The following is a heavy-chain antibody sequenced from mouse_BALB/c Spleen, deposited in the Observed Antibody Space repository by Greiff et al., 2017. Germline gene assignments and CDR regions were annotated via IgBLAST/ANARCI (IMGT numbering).Heavy chain of an antibody. CDR3: ARDLPFAY. Sequence: EVQRVESGGGLVQPGGSLKLSCAASGFTLSSYGMSWVRQTPDKRLELVATINSNGGSTYYPDSVKGRFTISRDNAKNTLYLQMSSLKSEDTAMYYCARDLPFAYWGQGTLVTISA. J-gene: IGHJ3*01. CDR2: INSNGGST. CDR1: GFTLSSYG. V-gene: IGHV5-6-3*01.